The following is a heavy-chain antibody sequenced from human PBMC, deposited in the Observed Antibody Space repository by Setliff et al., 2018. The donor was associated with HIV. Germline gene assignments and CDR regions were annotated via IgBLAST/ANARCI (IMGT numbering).Heavy chain of an antibody. Sequence: PGGSLRLSCAASGFTFSTFAMYWVRQSPGNGLEWVAGIWYDGTNAEYVDSVKGRFTISRDNSERTVYLEMNGVRVEDTAVYYCLKGVVATFFYYMDAWGKGTTVTVSS. CDR2: IWYDGTNA. CDR3: LKGVVATFFYYMDA. V-gene: IGHV3-33*06. J-gene: IGHJ6*03. D-gene: IGHD3-3*01. CDR1: GFTFSTFA.